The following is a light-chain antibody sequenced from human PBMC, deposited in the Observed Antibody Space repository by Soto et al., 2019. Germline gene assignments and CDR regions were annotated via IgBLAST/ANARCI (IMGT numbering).Light chain of an antibody. J-gene: IGKJ1*01. CDR2: KAS. V-gene: IGKV1-5*03. CDR1: QSISSW. CDR3: QQYNNWPGT. Sequence: DIQMTQSPSTLSASVGDRVSSACRASQSISSWLAWYQQKPGKAPKLLIHKASSLEGGVPSRFSGSESGTEFTLTISSLQSEDFAVYYCQQYNNWPGTFGQGTKVDIK.